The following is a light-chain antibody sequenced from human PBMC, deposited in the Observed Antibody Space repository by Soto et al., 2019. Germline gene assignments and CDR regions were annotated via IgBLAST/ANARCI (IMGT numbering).Light chain of an antibody. J-gene: IGLJ1*01. CDR2: DVN. CDR1: SSDIGGYNY. CDR3: CSYGGRYTGV. V-gene: IGLV2-11*01. Sequence: QSVLTQPPSVSGSPGQSVTISCTGTSSDIGGYNYVSWYQQHPGKVPKLILFDVNKRPSGVPDRFSGSKSDNTASLTISGLQAEDEADYYCCSYGGRYTGVFGTGTKLTVL.